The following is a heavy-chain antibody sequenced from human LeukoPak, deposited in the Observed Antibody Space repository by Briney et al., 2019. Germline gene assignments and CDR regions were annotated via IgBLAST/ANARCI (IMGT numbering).Heavy chain of an antibody. D-gene: IGHD6-19*01. CDR3: ARGRYSGGWYYFDY. Sequence: GGSLRLSCAASGFTFSSYEMNWVRQAPGKGLEWISYISSGGGTIYYADSVKGRFTISRDNAKNSLYLQMNSLTAEDTAVYYCARGRYSGGWYYFDYWAQGTPVTVSS. CDR1: GFTFSSYE. V-gene: IGHV3-48*03. J-gene: IGHJ4*02. CDR2: ISSGGGTI.